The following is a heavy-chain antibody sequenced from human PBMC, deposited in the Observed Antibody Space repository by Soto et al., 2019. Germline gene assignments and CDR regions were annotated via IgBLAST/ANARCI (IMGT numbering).Heavy chain of an antibody. J-gene: IGHJ6*04. V-gene: IGHV4-31*03. CDR3: ASEVETENYYDYYGMYV. CDR1: GGSISRGGYY. Sequence: QVQLQESGPGLVKPSQTLSLTCTVSGGSISRGGYYWSWIRQPPGKGLEWIGYIYYSGSTYYNPYLKSRVTISVDTSKNQCSLKLSSVTAADTSVYYCASEVETENYYDYYGMYVWGKGTTVTVSS. CDR2: IYYSGST. D-gene: IGHD5-18*01.